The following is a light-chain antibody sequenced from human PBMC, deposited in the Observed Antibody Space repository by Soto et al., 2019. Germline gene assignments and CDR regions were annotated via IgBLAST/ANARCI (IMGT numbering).Light chain of an antibody. J-gene: IGKJ1*01. V-gene: IGKV1-5*03. CDR2: KAS. CDR3: QQYDSYSPWT. CDR1: QSISSW. Sequence: DIQMTQSPSTLSASVGDRVTITCRASQSISSWLAWYQQKPGKAPKLLIYKASSLESGVPSRFSGSGSGTEFSLTISSLQSDDFATYYCQQYDSYSPWTFDQGTRLEIK.